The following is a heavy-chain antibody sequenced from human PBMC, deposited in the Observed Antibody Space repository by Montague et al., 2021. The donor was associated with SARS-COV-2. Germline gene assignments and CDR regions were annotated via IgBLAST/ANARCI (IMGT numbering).Heavy chain of an antibody. V-gene: IGHV4-39*01. CDR1: GGSISSSDYY. J-gene: IGHJ5*02. D-gene: IGHD1-26*01. CDR2: VYFSGFT. Sequence: SETLSLTCTVSGGSISSSDYYWGWIRQPPGKGLEWIGSVYFSGFTYYNPSLKSRVTIPVDTSKNQLSLKLSSATAADTAVYYCARHGGGAEGRLSWFDPWGQGTLVTVSS. CDR3: ARHGGGAEGRLSWFDP.